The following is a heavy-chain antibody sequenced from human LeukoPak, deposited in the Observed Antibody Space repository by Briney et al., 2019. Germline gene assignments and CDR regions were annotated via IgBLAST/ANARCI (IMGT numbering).Heavy chain of an antibody. J-gene: IGHJ4*02. CDR1: GFTVSSNY. V-gene: IGHV3-53*01. D-gene: IGHD4-17*01. CDR2: IYSGGST. Sequence: PGGSLRLSCAASGFTVSSNYTSWVRQAPGKGLEWVSVIYSGGSTYYADSVKGRFTISRDNSKNTLYLQMNSLRAEDTAVYYCARGARNTVTASGVFDYWGQGTLVTVSS. CDR3: ARGARNTVTASGVFDY.